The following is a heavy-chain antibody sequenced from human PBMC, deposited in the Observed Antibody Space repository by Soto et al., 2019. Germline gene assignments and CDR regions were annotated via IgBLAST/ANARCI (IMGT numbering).Heavy chain of an antibody. CDR3: ARSDYYYYYMDV. CDR1: GFTFSSYS. CDR2: ISSSSSYI. J-gene: IGHJ6*03. Sequence: GSLRLSCAASGFTFSSYSMNWVRQAPGKGLEWVSSISSSSSYIYYADSVKGRFTISRDNAKNSLYLQMNSLRAEDTAVYYCARSDYYYYYMDVWGKGTTVTVSS. V-gene: IGHV3-21*01.